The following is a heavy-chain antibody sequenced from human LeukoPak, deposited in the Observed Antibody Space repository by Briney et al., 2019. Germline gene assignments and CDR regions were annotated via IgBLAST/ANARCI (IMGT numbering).Heavy chain of an antibody. CDR1: GGSISSYY. V-gene: IGHV4-38-2*02. CDR3: ARVRHSSKRGVITYYFDY. D-gene: IGHD3-10*01. Sequence: KPSETLSLTCTVSGGSISSYYWSWIPQPPGKGLEWIGSIYHSGSAYYNPSLKSRVTISVDTSKNQFSLKLSSVTAADTAVYYCARVRHSSKRGVITYYFDYWGQGTLVTVSS. J-gene: IGHJ4*02. CDR2: IYHSGSA.